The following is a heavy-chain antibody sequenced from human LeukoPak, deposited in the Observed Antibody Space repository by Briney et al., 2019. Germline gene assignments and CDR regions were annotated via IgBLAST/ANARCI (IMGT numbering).Heavy chain of an antibody. V-gene: IGHV3-23*01. CDR2: ISGSGGSI. CDR1: GFTFSSYA. D-gene: IGHD3-10*01. CDR3: AKLQVTATGSDYYYYMDV. Sequence: GGSLRLSCAASGFTFSSYAMRWVRQPPGKGLEWVSAISGSGGSIYYADSVKGRFTISRDNSKNTLYLQMNSLIAEDTAVYYCAKLQVTATGSDYYYYMDVWGKGTTVTVSS. J-gene: IGHJ6*03.